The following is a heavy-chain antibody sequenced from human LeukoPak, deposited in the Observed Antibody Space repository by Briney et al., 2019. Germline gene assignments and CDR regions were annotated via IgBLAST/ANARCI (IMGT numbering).Heavy chain of an antibody. V-gene: IGHV4-59*01. J-gene: IGHJ4*02. D-gene: IGHD1-14*01. CDR2: IYSSGST. CDR1: GDSISGYY. CDR3: ARLRNYCDY. Sequence: SETLSLTCTVSGDSISGYYWTWMRQPPGKGLEWIGYIYSSGSTKYNPSLESRVTISIDTSKNQFSLELSSVTAADTAVYYCARLRNYCDYWGQGTLVTVSS.